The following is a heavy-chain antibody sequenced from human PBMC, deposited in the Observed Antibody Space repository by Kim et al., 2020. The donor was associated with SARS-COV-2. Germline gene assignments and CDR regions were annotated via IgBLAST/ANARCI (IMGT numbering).Heavy chain of an antibody. CDR2: INHSGST. J-gene: IGHJ4*02. CDR1: GGSFSGYY. D-gene: IGHD3-10*01. Sequence: SETLSLTCAVYGGSFSGYYWSWIRQPPGKGLEWIGEINHSGSTNYNPSLKSRVTISVDTSKNQFSLKLSSVTAADTAVYYCARGRIITMVRGVIFFDYWGPGTLGTVSS. V-gene: IGHV4-34*01. CDR3: ARGRIITMVRGVIFFDY.